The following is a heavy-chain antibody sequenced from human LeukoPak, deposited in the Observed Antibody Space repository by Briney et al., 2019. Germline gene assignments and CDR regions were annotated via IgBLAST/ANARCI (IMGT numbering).Heavy chain of an antibody. D-gene: IGHD3-9*01. CDR2: ISSSGRTA. Sequence: GGSLRLSCAASGFTFSGYSMNWVRQTPGKGLEWVSYISSSGRTAYYADSVRGRFTISRDNAKNSMYLQMNRLRAEDTAVYYCAREVRYFALGDYWGQGTLVTVSS. V-gene: IGHV3-48*04. CDR3: AREVRYFALGDY. CDR1: GFTFSGYS. J-gene: IGHJ4*02.